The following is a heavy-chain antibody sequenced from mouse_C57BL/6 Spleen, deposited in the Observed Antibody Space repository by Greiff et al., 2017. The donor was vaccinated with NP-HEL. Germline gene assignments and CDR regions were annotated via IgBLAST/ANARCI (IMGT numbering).Heavy chain of an antibody. J-gene: IGHJ4*01. CDR3: ARDLGTIRALYYAMDY. CDR1: GFTFSSYA. D-gene: IGHD2-13*01. CDR2: ISDGGSYT. Sequence: EVKLVESGGGLVKPGGSLKLSCAASGFTFSSYAMSWVRQTPEKRLEWVATISDGGSYTYYPDNVKGRFTISRDNAKNNLYLQMSHLKSEDTAMYYCARDLGTIRALYYAMDYWGQGTSVTVSS. V-gene: IGHV5-4*01.